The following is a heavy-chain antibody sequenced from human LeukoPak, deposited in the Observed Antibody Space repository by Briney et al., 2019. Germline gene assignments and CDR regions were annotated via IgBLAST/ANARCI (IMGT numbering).Heavy chain of an antibody. CDR1: GGTFSSYA. CDR2: IIPIFGIA. CDR3: ARDHDILTGFDY. J-gene: IGHJ4*02. D-gene: IGHD3-9*01. Sequence: ASVKVSCKASGGTFSSYAISWVRQAPGQGLEWMGRIIPIFGIANYAQKFQGRVTITADKSTSTAYMELSSLRSEDMAVYYCARDHDILTGFDYWGQGTLVTVSS. V-gene: IGHV1-69*04.